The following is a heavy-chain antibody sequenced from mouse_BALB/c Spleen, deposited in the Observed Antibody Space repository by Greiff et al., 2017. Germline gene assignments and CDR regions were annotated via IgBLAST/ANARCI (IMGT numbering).Heavy chain of an antibody. Sequence: EVKLVESGAELVRPGALVKLSCKASGFNIKDYYMHWVQQRPEQGLEWIGWIDPENGNTIYDPKFQGKASITADTSSNTAYLQLSSLTSEDTAVYYCALYGNYSLGYWGQGTTLTVSS. V-gene: IGHV14-1*02. CDR2: IDPENGNT. J-gene: IGHJ2*01. CDR3: ALYGNYSLGY. CDR1: GFNIKDYY. D-gene: IGHD2-1*01.